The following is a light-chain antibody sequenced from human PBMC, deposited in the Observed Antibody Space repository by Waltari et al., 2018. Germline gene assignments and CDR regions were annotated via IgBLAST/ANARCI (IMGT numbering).Light chain of an antibody. Sequence: QAVVTQEPSLTVSPGGTVTPTCCASTGAVTSGNYPFWFQQKPGRAPRTLIYDTTNKRSWTPARFSGSLLGGEAALTLSGAQPEDEAEYYCLLFYNGARVFGGGTKLTVL. CDR1: TGAVTSGNY. V-gene: IGLV7-46*01. CDR3: LLFYNGARV. J-gene: IGLJ2*01. CDR2: DTT.